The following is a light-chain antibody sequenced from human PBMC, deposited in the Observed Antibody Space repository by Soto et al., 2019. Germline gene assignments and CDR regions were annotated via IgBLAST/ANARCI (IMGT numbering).Light chain of an antibody. CDR1: SSDIGGYNY. J-gene: IGLJ1*01. V-gene: IGLV2-14*01. Sequence: QSAMTQPAPVSGSPGQSITISCAGTSSDIGGYNYVSWYQQHPGKAPKVMIYEVSNRPSGVSNRFSGSKSGNTASLTISGLQAEDEADYYCSSYTSSSTLYVFGTGTKVTLL. CDR3: SSYTSSSTLYV. CDR2: EVS.